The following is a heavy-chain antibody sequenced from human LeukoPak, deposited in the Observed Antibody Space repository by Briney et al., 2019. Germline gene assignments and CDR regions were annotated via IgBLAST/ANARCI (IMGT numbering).Heavy chain of an antibody. J-gene: IGHJ3*02. CDR2: INPNSGGT. D-gene: IGHD6-25*01. CDR1: GYTFTGYY. Sequence: GASVKVSCKASGYTFTGYYMHWVRQAPGQGLEWMGWINPNSGGTNYAQKFQGRVTMTRDTSISTAYMELSRLRSDDTAVYYCARDSLVAAAPGAFDIWGQGTMVTVSS. CDR3: ARDSLVAAAPGAFDI. V-gene: IGHV1-2*02.